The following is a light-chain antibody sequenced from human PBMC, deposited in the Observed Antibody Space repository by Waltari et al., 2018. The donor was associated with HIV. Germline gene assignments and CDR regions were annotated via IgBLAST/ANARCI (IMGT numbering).Light chain of an antibody. CDR1: QDISTY. J-gene: IGKJ5*01. CDR2: GAS. CDR3: QQYFNYPLT. V-gene: IGKV1-8*01. Sequence: AIRLTQSPTSLSASTGDRITITCRPSQDISTYLAWFQQKPGEAPHLLIYGASSLENGVPSRFSGSGSGTNFSLNISCLQSEDFATYFCQQYFNYPLTFGQGTRLVIK.